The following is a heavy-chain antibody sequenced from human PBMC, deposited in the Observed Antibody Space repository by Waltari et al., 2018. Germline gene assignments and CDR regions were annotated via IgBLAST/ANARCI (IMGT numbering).Heavy chain of an antibody. CDR1: GYSISSGYY. Sequence: QVQLQESGPGLVKPSETLSLTCAVSGYSISSGYYWGWIRQPPGKGLEWIGSIYHSGSTYYNPSLKSRVTISVDTSKNQFSLKLSSVTAADTAVYYCARHGYSYGYLYYYYYMDVWGKGTTVTVSS. CDR2: IYHSGST. CDR3: ARHGYSYGYLYYYYYMDV. D-gene: IGHD5-18*01. V-gene: IGHV4-38-2*01. J-gene: IGHJ6*03.